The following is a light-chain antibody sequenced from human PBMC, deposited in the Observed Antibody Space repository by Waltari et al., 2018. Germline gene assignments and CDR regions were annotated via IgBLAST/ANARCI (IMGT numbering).Light chain of an antibody. CDR3: QRYNEWPYT. V-gene: IGKV3-15*01. CDR2: VTS. Sequence: ETIMTQSPATLSVSPGETATLSCRASKSVGNNIAWFQQTPGQAPRLLIYVTSSRSTNIPGRFSGAGSGTDFTLTISGLQSEDFAVYYCQRYNEWPYTFGQGT. J-gene: IGKJ2*01. CDR1: KSVGNN.